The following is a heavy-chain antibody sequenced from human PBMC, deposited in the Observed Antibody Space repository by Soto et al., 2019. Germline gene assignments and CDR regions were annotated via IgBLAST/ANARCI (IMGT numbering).Heavy chain of an antibody. D-gene: IGHD6-19*01. CDR3: TREGPVTGTSCFDI. J-gene: IGHJ3*02. CDR1: GFTFSSFG. V-gene: IGHV3-33*01. CDR2: IWANGRDK. Sequence: QVQLVESGGSVVQPGRSLRLSCAASGFTFSSFGMHWVRQAPGKGLEWVALIWANGRDKNYADSVKGRFTISRDNFKDTLDLQMDSLTADDTAVYYCTREGPVTGTSCFDIWGQGTMVTVSS.